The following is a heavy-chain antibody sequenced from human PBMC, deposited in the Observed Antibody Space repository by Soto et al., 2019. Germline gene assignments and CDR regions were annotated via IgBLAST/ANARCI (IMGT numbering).Heavy chain of an antibody. D-gene: IGHD1-26*01. CDR2: INPSNEIT. CDR3: MRGGWGDSPIDY. Sequence: ASVKVSCKTSGYTFSAYYVHWARRAPGRGFQWLGWINPSNEITTFSEFFQGRITMTRGTSTNTVHMELNRLTSDDTAVYYCMRGGWGDSPIDYWGQVTQVTVSS. V-gene: IGHV1-2*02. CDR1: GYTFSAYY. J-gene: IGHJ4*02.